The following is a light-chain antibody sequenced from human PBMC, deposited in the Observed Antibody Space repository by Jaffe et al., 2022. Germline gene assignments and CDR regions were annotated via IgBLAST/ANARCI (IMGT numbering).Light chain of an antibody. CDR2: DVG. V-gene: IGLV2-14*03. J-gene: IGLJ2*01. CDR3: SSYISSSTVL. CDR1: SSDVGGYNY. Sequence: QSALTQPASVSGSPGQSITISCTGTSSDVGGYNYVSWYQQHPGKAPKLMIYDVGNRPSGVSNRFSGSKSGNTASLTISGLQAEDEAYYYCSSYISSSTVLFGGGTKLTVL.